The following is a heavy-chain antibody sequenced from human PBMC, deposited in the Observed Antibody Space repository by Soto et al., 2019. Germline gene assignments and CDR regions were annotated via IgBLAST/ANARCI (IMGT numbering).Heavy chain of an antibody. CDR1: GYTFTSYD. CDR2: MNPNSGNT. V-gene: IGHV1-8*01. D-gene: IGHD6-13*01. CDR3: ARGVGSWYSGYYDYYYGMDV. J-gene: IGHJ6*02. Sequence: ASVKVSCKASGYTFTSYDINWVRQATGQGLEWMGWMNPNSGNTGYAQKFQGRVTMTRNTSISTAYMELGCLRSEDTAVYYCARGVGSWYSGYYDYYYGMDVWGQGTTVTVSS.